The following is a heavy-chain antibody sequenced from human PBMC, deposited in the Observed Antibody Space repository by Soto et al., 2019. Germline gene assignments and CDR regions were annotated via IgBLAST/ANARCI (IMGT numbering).Heavy chain of an antibody. CDR2: INPSGGST. J-gene: IGHJ4*02. D-gene: IGHD6-13*01. CDR1: GYTFTSYY. Sequence: ASVKVSCKASGYTFTSYYMHWVRQAPGQGLEWMGIINPSGGSTSYAQKFQGRVTMTTDTSTSTAYMELRSLRSEDTAVYYCARDDRQQLTLDYWGQGTLVTVSS. CDR3: ARDDRQQLTLDY. V-gene: IGHV1-46*01.